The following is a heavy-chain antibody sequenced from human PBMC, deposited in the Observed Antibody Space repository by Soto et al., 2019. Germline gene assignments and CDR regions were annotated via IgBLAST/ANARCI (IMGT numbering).Heavy chain of an antibody. J-gene: IGHJ4*02. V-gene: IGHV2-5*02. Sequence: QITLKESGPTLVKPTQTLTLTCTFSGFSLFTRGVGVGWIRQPPGKALEWLALIYWDDDKRYSPSLKTRLTITKDTSKNQVVLTMTNMDPVETATYSCAHIGVSRWFDFWGQGTLVTVSS. D-gene: IGHD6-13*01. CDR3: AHIGVSRWFDF. CDR2: IYWDDDK. CDR1: GFSLFTRGVG.